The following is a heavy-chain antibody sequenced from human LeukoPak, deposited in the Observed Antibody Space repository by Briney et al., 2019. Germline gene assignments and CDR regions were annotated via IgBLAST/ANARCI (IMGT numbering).Heavy chain of an antibody. CDR3: ATGSSPSYFDY. J-gene: IGHJ4*02. CDR2: TYYSGST. CDR1: GGSISSYY. V-gene: IGHV4-59*01. Sequence: SETLSLTRTVSGGSISSYYWSWIRQPPGKGLEWIGYTYYSGSTNYNPSLKSRVTISVDTSKNQFSLKLCSVTAADTAVYYCATGSSPSYFDYWGQGTLVTVSS. D-gene: IGHD1-26*01.